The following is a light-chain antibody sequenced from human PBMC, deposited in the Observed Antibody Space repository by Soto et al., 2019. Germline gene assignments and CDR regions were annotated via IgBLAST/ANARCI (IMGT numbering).Light chain of an antibody. Sequence: NSMDGGDYNYVSWYKQRPDKAPKLMIYDVSNRPSGVSNRFSGCKSGNTVSLTISVLLSEDEADYDCSSYSSRSSCVF. J-gene: IGLJ1*01. CDR2: DVS. V-gene: IGLV2-14*04. CDR3: SSYSSRSSCV. CDR1: SMDGGDYNY.